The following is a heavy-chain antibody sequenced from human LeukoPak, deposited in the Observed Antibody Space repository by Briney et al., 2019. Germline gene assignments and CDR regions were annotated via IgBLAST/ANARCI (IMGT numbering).Heavy chain of an antibody. Sequence: ASVKVSCKASGYTFTGYYMHWVRQAPGQGLEWMGWINPNSGGTNYAQKFQGRVTMTRDTSISTAYMELSSLRSDDTAVYYCARSLAVAGTSYHLDYWGQGTLVTVSS. D-gene: IGHD6-19*01. CDR1: GYTFTGYY. V-gene: IGHV1-2*02. CDR2: INPNSGGT. J-gene: IGHJ4*02. CDR3: ARSLAVAGTSYHLDY.